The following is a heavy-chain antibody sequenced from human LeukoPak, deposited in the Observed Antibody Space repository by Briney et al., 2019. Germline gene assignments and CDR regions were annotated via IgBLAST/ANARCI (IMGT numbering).Heavy chain of an antibody. D-gene: IGHD3-10*01. J-gene: IGHJ4*02. Sequence: GGSLRLSCAASGFTYEEYGMSCVRQAPRKGLEWGTGSNWDGGSTGYAASVKGRFTISRDNANNSLYLQMNSLRAEDTALYHCARGITMVRGVPSDYWGQGTLVTVSS. CDR1: GFTYEEYG. CDR3: ARGITMVRGVPSDY. V-gene: IGHV3-20*01. CDR2: SNWDGGST.